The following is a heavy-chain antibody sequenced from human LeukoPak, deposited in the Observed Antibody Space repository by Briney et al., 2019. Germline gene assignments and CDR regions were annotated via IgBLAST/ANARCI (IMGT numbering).Heavy chain of an antibody. V-gene: IGHV4-34*01. CDR2: IYHSGST. D-gene: IGHD2-15*01. J-gene: IGHJ4*02. CDR1: GGSFSGYY. Sequence: SETLSLTCAVYGGSFSGYYWSWIRQPPGKGLEWIGEIYHSGSTNYNPSLTSRVTISVDTSKNQFSLKLSSVTAADTAVYYCARELPYCCGGSCYSFDYWGQGTQVTVSS. CDR3: ARELPYCCGGSCYSFDY.